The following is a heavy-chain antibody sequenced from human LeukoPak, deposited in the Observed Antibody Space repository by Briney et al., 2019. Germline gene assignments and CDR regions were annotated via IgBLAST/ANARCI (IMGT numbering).Heavy chain of an antibody. J-gene: IGHJ5*02. D-gene: IGHD2-2*01. CDR1: EFIFSSSG. V-gene: IGHV3-33*01. CDR2: IWYDGSNK. Sequence: GGSLRLSCVASEFIFSSSGMHWVRQAPGKGLEWVAVIWYDGSNKNYADSVKGRVTISRDNAKNSLYLQMNSLRAEDTAVYYCARYCSSDEFDPWGQGTLVTVSS. CDR3: ARYCSSDEFDP.